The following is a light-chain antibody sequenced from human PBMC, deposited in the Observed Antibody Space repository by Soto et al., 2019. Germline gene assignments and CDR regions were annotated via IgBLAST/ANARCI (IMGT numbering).Light chain of an antibody. V-gene: IGKV3-20*01. Sequence: EIVLTQSPGTLSLSPGERATLSCRASQSVSSSYLAWYQQKPGQAPRLLIYGAFRRATGIPDRFSGSGSGTDFTLTISRLEPEDFAVFYCQQYGSSHTYGQGTRLEIK. CDR3: QQYGSSHT. CDR1: QSVSSSY. CDR2: GAF. J-gene: IGKJ5*01.